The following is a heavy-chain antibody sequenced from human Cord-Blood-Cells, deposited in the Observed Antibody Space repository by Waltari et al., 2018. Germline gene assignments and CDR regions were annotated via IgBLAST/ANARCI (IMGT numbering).Heavy chain of an antibody. CDR1: GFTFSTAW. D-gene: IGHD4-17*01. V-gene: IGHV3-15*01. Sequence: EVQLVESGGGLVKPGGSLRLACSASGFTFSTAWISCVRQAPGKGLEWVGRIKSKTDGGTTDYAAPVKGRFTISRDDSKNTLYLQMNSLKTEDTAVYYCTTDSDYVSIKPWGQGTLVTVSS. J-gene: IGHJ5*02. CDR3: TTDSDYVSIKP. CDR2: IKSKTDGGTT.